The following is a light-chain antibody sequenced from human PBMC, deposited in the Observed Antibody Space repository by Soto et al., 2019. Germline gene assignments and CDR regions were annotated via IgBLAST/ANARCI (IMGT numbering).Light chain of an antibody. CDR1: QSVSSY. V-gene: IGKV3-11*01. CDR2: DAS. Sequence: EIVLTQSPGTLSLSPGERATLSCRASQSVSSYLAWYQQKPGQAPRLLIYDASTRAPGISARFSGSGSGTDFTLTISSLEPEDFAVYYCQQRSTWPVTFGQGTKVEVK. J-gene: IGKJ1*01. CDR3: QQRSTWPVT.